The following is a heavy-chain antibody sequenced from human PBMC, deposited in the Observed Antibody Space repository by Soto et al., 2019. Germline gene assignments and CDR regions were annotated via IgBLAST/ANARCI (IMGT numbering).Heavy chain of an antibody. CDR2: IIPILGIA. D-gene: IGHD1-26*01. CDR1: GGTFSSYT. V-gene: IGHV1-69*02. J-gene: IGHJ6*02. CDR3: ASDLSVSVVYGMDV. Sequence: HVQLVQSGAEVKKPGSSVKVSCNASGGTFSSYTISWVRQAPGQGLEWMGRIIPILGIANYAQKFPSRVTSAADKSTSTAYRTLISLRSEDPAVYYCASDLSVSVVYGMDVWGQGTTVTVSS.